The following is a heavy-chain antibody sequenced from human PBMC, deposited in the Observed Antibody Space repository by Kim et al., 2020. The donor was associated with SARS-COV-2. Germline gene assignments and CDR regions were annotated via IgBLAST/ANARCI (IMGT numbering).Heavy chain of an antibody. V-gene: IGHV3-9*01. CDR1: GFTFGDYA. CDR2: ISWNSGSI. D-gene: IGHD7-27*01. J-gene: IGHJ3*02. Sequence: GGSLRLSCAASGFTFGDYAMHWVRQAPGKGLEWVSGISWNSGSIGYADSVKGRFTISRDNAKNSLYLQMNSLRAEDTALYYCAKVGGTGAYWGDAFDIWGQGTMVTLSS. CDR3: AKVGGTGAYWGDAFDI.